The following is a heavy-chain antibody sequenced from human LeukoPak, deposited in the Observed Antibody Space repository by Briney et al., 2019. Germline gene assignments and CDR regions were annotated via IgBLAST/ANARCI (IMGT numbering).Heavy chain of an antibody. CDR3: ARASYGDPYYFDY. CDR2: ISSSSSYI. CDR1: GFTFSSYS. J-gene: IGHJ4*02. D-gene: IGHD4-17*01. V-gene: IGHV3-21*01. Sequence: PGGSLRLSCAASGFTFSSYSMNWVRRAPGKGLEWVSSISSSSSYIYYADSVKGRFTISRDNAKNSLYLQMNSLRAEDTAVYYCARASYGDPYYFDYWGQGTLVTVSS.